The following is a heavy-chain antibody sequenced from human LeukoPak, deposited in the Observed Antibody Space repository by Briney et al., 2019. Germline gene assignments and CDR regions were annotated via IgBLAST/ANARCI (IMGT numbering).Heavy chain of an antibody. CDR1: GFTFSSYG. D-gene: IGHD2-15*01. CDR2: IRYDGSDH. V-gene: IGHV3-30*02. CDR3: AKNGDRGAYCTGGTCYPYFYYYMDV. Sequence: PGGSLRLSCAASGFTFSSYGMHWVRQAPGKGLEWVAYIRYDGSDHFYADSVKGRFTISRDNSKNTLYLQMNSLRAEDTAIYYCAKNGDRGAYCTGGTCYPYFYYYMDVWGKGTTVTI. J-gene: IGHJ6*03.